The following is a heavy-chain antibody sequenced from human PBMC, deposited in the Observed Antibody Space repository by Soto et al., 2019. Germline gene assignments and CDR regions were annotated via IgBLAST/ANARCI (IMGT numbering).Heavy chain of an antibody. CDR3: AREGALLTWFAP. D-gene: IGHD3-16*01. V-gene: IGHV3-48*01. J-gene: IGHJ5*02. CDR2: ISSSSSTT. CDR1: GFTFSSYS. Sequence: EVQLVESGGGLVQPGGSLRLSCAASGFTFSSYSMNWVRQAPGKGLEWVSYISSSSSTTSYADSVKGRFTISRDNAKNSLSLPISSLRAADTAVYYCAREGALLTWFAPWGQGTLVTVSS.